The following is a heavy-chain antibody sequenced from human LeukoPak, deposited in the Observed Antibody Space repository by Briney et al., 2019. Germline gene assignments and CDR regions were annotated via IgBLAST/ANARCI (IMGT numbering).Heavy chain of an antibody. Sequence: GGSLRLSCAASGFTFDDYGMSWVRQAPGKGLEWVSGINWNGGSTGYADSVKGRFTISRDNAKNSLYLQMNSLRAEDTAVYFCARDEKYQVLSYYFYYMDVWGKGTTVTVSS. J-gene: IGHJ6*03. CDR2: INWNGGST. CDR3: ARDEKYQVLSYYFYYMDV. D-gene: IGHD2-2*01. CDR1: GFTFDDYG. V-gene: IGHV3-20*04.